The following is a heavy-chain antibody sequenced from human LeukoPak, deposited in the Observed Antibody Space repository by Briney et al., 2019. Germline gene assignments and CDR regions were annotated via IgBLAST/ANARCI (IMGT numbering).Heavy chain of an antibody. V-gene: IGHV4-34*01. D-gene: IGHD6-6*01. CDR1: GGSFSGYY. Sequence: SETLSLTCAVYGGSFSGYYWSWIRQPPGKGLEWIGEINHSGSTNYNPSLKSRVTISVDTSKNQFSLKLSSVTAADTAVYYCARGDGGSSGGIDYWGQGTLVTVSS. CDR3: ARGDGGSSGGIDY. J-gene: IGHJ4*02. CDR2: INHSGST.